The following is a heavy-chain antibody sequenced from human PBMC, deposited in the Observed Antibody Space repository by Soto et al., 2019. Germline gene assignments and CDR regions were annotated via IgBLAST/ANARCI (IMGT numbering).Heavy chain of an antibody. J-gene: IGHJ3*02. D-gene: IGHD1-26*01. V-gene: IGHV1-24*01. CDR2: FDPEDGET. Sequence: ASVKVSCKVSGYTLTELSMHWVRQAPGKGLEWMGGFDPEDGETIYAQKFQGRVTMTEDTSTDTAYMELSSLRSEDTAVYYCATWTKLGGSYVDAFDIWGQGTMVTVSS. CDR3: ATWTKLGGSYVDAFDI. CDR1: GYTLTELS.